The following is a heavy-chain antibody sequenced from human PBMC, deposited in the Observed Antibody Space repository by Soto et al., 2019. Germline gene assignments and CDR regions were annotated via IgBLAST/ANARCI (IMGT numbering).Heavy chain of an antibody. V-gene: IGHV3-30*18. J-gene: IGHJ4*02. CDR3: AKHNTSDYFDY. CDR2: ISYDGSNK. D-gene: IGHD1-1*01. CDR1: GFTFSSYG. Sequence: GGSLRLSCAASGFTFSSYGMHWVRQAPGKGLEWVAVISYDGSNKYYADSVKGRFTISRDNSKNTLYLQMNSLRAEDTAVYYCAKHNTSDYFDYWGQGTLVTVCS.